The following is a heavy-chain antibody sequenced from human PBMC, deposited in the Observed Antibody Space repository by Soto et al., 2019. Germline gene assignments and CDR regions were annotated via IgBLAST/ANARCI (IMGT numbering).Heavy chain of an antibody. CDR2: INPSGGST. CDR1: GYTFSSYY. CDR3: ARASVSGRRFDY. J-gene: IGHJ4*02. V-gene: IGHV1-46*03. D-gene: IGHD6-19*01. Sequence: ASVKVSCKASGYTFSSYYMHWVRQAPGQGLEWMGVINPSGGSTTYPQKFQGRVTMTRDTSTSTVYIELSSLTFEYTAVYYCARASVSGRRFDYWGEGTLVTVSS.